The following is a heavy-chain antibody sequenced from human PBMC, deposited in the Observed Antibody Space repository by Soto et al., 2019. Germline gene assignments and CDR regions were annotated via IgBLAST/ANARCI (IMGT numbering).Heavy chain of an antibody. J-gene: IGHJ5*02. CDR2: IYYSGST. CDR1: GGSISSGGYY. V-gene: IGHV4-31*03. CDR3: ARVGGINWFDP. Sequence: QVQLQESGPGLVKPSQTLSLTCTVSGGSISSGGYYWSWIRQHPGKGLEWIGYIYYSGSTYFNPSLKSRVTISVDTSKNHFSLRLSSVTAADTAVYYCARVGGINWFDPWGQGTLVTVSS. D-gene: IGHD3-16*01.